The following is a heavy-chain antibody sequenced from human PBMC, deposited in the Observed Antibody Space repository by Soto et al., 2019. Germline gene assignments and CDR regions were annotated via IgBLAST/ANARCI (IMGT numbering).Heavy chain of an antibody. V-gene: IGHV4-59*01. CDR1: GGSISTYY. Sequence: SETLSLTCTVSGGSISTYYWNWIRQPPGKGLEWIGYIFYSGTTYYSPALKSRVTISVDTSKNQFSLKLSSVTAADTAVYYCAREGYDSRNYYSYGMDVWGQGTTVTVSS. CDR3: AREGYDSRNYYSYGMDV. D-gene: IGHD3-22*01. CDR2: IFYSGTT. J-gene: IGHJ6*02.